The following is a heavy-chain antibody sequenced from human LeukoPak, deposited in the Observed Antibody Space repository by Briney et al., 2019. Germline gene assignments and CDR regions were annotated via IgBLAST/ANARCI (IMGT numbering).Heavy chain of an antibody. D-gene: IGHD6-13*01. CDR1: GFTFSSYS. Sequence: GGSLRLSCAASGFTFSSYSMNWVRQAPGKGLEWVSSISSSSSYIYYADSVKGRFTISRDNAKNSLYLQMNSLRAEDTAVYYCARGLRPVMGSWGYWGQGTLVTVSS. CDR2: ISSSSSYI. V-gene: IGHV3-21*01. J-gene: IGHJ4*02. CDR3: ARGLRPVMGSWGY.